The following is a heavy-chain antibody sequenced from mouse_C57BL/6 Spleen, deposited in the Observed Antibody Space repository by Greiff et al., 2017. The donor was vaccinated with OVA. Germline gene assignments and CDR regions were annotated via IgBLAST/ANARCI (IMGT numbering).Heavy chain of an antibody. Sequence: VQLQQPGAELVKPGASVKLSCKASGYTFTSYWMHWVKQRPGRGLEWIGRIDPNSGGTKYNEKFKSKATLTVDKPSSTAYMQLSSLTAEDSAVYYCARPLTTVVPYYYAMDYWGQGTSGNVSS. J-gene: IGHJ4*01. CDR2: IDPNSGGT. V-gene: IGHV1-72*01. D-gene: IGHD1-1*01. CDR3: ARPLTTVVPYYYAMDY. CDR1: GYTFTSYW.